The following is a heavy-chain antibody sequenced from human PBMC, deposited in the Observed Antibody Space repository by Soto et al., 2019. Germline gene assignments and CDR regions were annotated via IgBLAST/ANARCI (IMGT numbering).Heavy chain of an antibody. J-gene: IGHJ4*02. D-gene: IGHD5-12*01. CDR3: AKGRGYSGYDYGHFDY. CDR2: ISWNSGSI. V-gene: IGHV3-9*01. Sequence: LRLSCAASGFTFDDYAMHWVRQAPGKGLEWVSGISWNSGSIGYADSVKGRFTISRDNSKNTLYLQMNSLRAEDTAVYYCAKGRGYSGYDYGHFDYWGQGTLVTVSS. CDR1: GFTFDDYA.